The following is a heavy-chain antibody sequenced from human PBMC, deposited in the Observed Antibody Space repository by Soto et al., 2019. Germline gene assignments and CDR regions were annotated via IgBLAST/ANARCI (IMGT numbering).Heavy chain of an antibody. D-gene: IGHD3-16*01. Sequence: SETLSLTCTISGGSISSSSYYWGWIRQPPGKGLEWIGSIYYTGNTYYNPSLKSRVSISVDTSKNQFSLKLSSVTAADAAIYYCARLVYDTRLDYLYFDFWGQGAQVTVSS. V-gene: IGHV4-39*07. J-gene: IGHJ4*02. CDR1: GGSISSSSYY. CDR2: IYYTGNT. CDR3: ARLVYDTRLDYLYFDF.